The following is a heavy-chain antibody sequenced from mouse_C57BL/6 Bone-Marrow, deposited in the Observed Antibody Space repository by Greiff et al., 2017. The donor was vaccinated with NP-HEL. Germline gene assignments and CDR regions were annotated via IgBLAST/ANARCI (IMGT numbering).Heavy chain of an antibody. Sequence: EVMLVESGGGLVQPKGSLKLSCAASGFSFNTYAMNWVRQAPGKGLEWVARIRSKSNNYATYYADSVKDRFTISRDDSESMLYLQMNNLKTEDTAMYYCVRQGTTVGYFDYWGQGTTLTVSS. CDR2: IRSKSNNYAT. D-gene: IGHD1-1*01. J-gene: IGHJ2*01. CDR3: VRQGTTVGYFDY. CDR1: GFSFNTYA. V-gene: IGHV10-1*01.